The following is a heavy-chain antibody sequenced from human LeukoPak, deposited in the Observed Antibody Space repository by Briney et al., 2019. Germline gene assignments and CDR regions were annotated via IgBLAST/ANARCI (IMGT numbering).Heavy chain of an antibody. J-gene: IGHJ6*02. CDR1: GFTFNYAW. CDR2: TVSEIDGGTT. CDR3: TTDEDWNYARKDV. Sequence: GGSLGLSCAASGFTFNYAWMSWVRQVPGKGLEWVGQTVSEIDGGTTDYATPVKGRFTISRDDSKSTLYLQMNSLKIEDTAVYYCTTDEDWNYARKDVWGQGATVIVSS. V-gene: IGHV3-15*04. D-gene: IGHD1-7*01.